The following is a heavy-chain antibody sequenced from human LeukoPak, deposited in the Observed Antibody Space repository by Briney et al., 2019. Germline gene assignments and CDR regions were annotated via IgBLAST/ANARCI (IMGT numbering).Heavy chain of an antibody. CDR3: AREGRSMDV. CDR1: GGSISSYS. V-gene: IGHV4-59*01. CDR2: IYYNAST. J-gene: IGHJ6*04. Sequence: PSETLSLTCTLSGGSISSYSRSCIRQPPEKRLEWIGYIYYNASTNYHPSLTSRVTISVDTSKNQFSLKLSAVTAADTAVYYCAREGRSMDVWGKGTTVTVSS.